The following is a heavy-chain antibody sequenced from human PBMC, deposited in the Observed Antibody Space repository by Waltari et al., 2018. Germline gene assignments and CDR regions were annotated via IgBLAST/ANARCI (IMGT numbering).Heavy chain of an antibody. CDR1: GGTFSSYA. V-gene: IGHV1-69*13. D-gene: IGHD6-13*01. J-gene: IGHJ4*02. CDR2: IIPIFSTA. CDR3: ARGRSSWYEEVDFDY. Sequence: QVQLVQSGAEVKKPGSSVKVSCKASGGTFSSYAIRWVRPAPGQGLEWMGGIIPIFSTANDAQKFQGRVTITADESTSTAYMELSSLRSEDTAVYYCARGRSSWYEEVDFDYWGQGTLVTVSS.